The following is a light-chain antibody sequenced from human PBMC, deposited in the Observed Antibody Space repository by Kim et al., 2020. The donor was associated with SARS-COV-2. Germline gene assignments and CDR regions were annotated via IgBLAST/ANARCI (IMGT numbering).Light chain of an antibody. Sequence: GPRVTISCCGSDSNIGSNTVNWYQQFPGTAPNLLIDSNNRRPSGVPDRVSGSKSGTSASLAISGLQSEDEADYYCATWDDSLDVWMFGGGTKLTVL. CDR2: SNN. V-gene: IGLV1-44*01. CDR1: DSNIGSNT. J-gene: IGLJ3*02. CDR3: ATWDDSLDVWM.